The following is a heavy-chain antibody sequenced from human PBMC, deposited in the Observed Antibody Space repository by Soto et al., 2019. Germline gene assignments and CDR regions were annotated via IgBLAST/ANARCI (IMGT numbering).Heavy chain of an antibody. Sequence: PGGSLTLSCAASGFTFSNYALSWVRQAPGKGLEWVSGIIGSGDTTYYADSVKVRFTISRDNSKNTLYLQMNSLRAEDTAVYHCAKAPAPYYYDSSGYWGSSFDYWCQGTLVTVSS. CDR2: IIGSGDTT. CDR1: GFTFSNYA. J-gene: IGHJ4*02. CDR3: AKAPAPYYYDSSGYWGSSFDY. V-gene: IGHV3-23*01. D-gene: IGHD3-22*01.